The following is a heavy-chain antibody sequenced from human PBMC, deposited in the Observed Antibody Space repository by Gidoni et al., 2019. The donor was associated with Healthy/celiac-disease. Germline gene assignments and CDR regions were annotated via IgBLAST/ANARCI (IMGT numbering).Heavy chain of an antibody. CDR3: ARVGQYSGSYPTDY. CDR1: GFPLRDYN. CDR2: ISSSGSTI. J-gene: IGHJ4*02. D-gene: IGHD1-26*01. Sequence: QVQLVVSGGDVVWPAGSLRLSCAASGFPLRDYNMSWIRQSPGKGLEWVSDISSSGSTIYYADSVKGRFTISRDNAKNSLYLQMNSLRAEDTAVYYCARVGQYSGSYPTDYWGQGTLVTVSS. V-gene: IGHV3-11*01.